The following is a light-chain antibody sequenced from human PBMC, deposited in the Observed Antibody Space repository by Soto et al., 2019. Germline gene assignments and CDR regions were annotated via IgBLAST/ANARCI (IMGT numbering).Light chain of an antibody. J-gene: IGKJ4*01. Sequence: DIQMTQSPSSLFASVGNRVTITCQATQDINIYLNLYQQKPGKAPNLLIYDASNLEIGVPSRFSGSGSGTHFTSTISSLQTEDIGTYYCQQYDILPLTFGGGTKVDIK. CDR1: QDINIY. CDR3: QQYDILPLT. V-gene: IGKV1-33*01. CDR2: DAS.